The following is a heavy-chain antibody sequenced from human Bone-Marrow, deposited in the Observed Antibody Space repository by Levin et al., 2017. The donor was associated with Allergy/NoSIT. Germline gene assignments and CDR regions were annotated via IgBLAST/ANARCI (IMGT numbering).Heavy chain of an antibody. CDR2: IDSGASNT. Sequence: PGGSLRLSCAASGFSISGYWMHWVRQAPGKGLVWVSRIDSGASNTGYADSVKGRFTISRDNAKNTLYLQMNSLRAEDTAVYYCARDRSYGMDVWGQGTTVTVSS. J-gene: IGHJ6*02. CDR1: GFSISGYW. V-gene: IGHV3-74*01. CDR3: ARDRSYGMDV.